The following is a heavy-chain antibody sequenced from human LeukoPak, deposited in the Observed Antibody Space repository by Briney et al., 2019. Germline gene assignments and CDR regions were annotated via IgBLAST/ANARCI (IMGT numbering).Heavy chain of an antibody. J-gene: IGHJ4*02. D-gene: IGHD1-26*01. CDR3: ARDDPTGATHFDY. CDR2: INPNSGGT. CDR1: GYTFTSYG. V-gene: IGHV1-2*02. Sequence: AAVKVSCKASGYTFTSYGISWVRQAPGQGLEWMGWINPNSGGTNYAQKFQGRVTMTRDTSISTAYMELSRLRSDDTAVYYCARDDPTGATHFDYWGQGTLVTVSS.